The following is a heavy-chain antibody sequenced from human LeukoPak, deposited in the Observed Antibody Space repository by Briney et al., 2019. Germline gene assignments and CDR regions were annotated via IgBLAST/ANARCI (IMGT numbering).Heavy chain of an antibody. D-gene: IGHD6-6*01. CDR1: GFTFSNYW. CDR3: VQYSSSSGYFQY. V-gene: IGHV3-7*01. CDR2: IKQDGSES. Sequence: GGSLRLSCVASGFTFSNYWMTWVRQAPGKGLEWVANIKQDGSESFYVDSVGGRFTISRDNAKNSLYLQMNSLRTEDTAVYYCVQYSSSSGYFQYWGQGTLVTVSS. J-gene: IGHJ4*02.